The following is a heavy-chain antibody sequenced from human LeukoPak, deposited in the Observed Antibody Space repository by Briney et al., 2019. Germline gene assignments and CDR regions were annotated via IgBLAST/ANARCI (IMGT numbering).Heavy chain of an antibody. CDR1: GFTFSSYE. Sequence: GSLRLSCAASGFTFSSYEMNWVRQAPGKGLEWVSYISSSGSTIYYADSVKGRFTISRDNAKNSLYLQMNSLRAEDTAVYYCARGAGYGSLDYWGQGILVTVSS. CDR2: ISSSGSTI. J-gene: IGHJ4*02. CDR3: ARGAGYGSLDY. V-gene: IGHV3-48*03. D-gene: IGHD6-13*01.